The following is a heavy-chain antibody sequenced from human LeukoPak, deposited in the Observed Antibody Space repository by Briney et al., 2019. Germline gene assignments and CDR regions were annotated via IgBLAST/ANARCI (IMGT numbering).Heavy chain of an antibody. Sequence: SETLSLTCTVSGYSISSGYYWGWIRQPPGKGLEWIGSIYYSGSTYYNPSLKSRVTISVDTSKNQFSLKLSSVTAADTAVYYCARERGTDSGYDNGSYFDYWGQGTLVTVSS. CDR2: IYYSGST. CDR1: GYSISSGYY. D-gene: IGHD5-12*01. J-gene: IGHJ4*02. V-gene: IGHV4-38-2*02. CDR3: ARERGTDSGYDNGSYFDY.